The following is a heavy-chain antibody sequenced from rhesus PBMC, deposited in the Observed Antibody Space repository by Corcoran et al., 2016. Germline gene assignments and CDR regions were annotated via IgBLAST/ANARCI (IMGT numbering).Heavy chain of an antibody. CDR1: GFTFSTYY. Sequence: EVQLVESGGGLVQHGGSLRLSCAASGFTFSTYYMHWVRQAQGKGLEWVGLIRNKANSYTTEYAAAVKGRCTISRDDSKNTLYLQMSSLKTEDTALYYCTKTWGDYYPFDYWGQGFLVTVSS. V-gene: IGHV3-13*01. D-gene: IGHD3-34*01. J-gene: IGHJ4*01. CDR3: TKTWGDYYPFDY. CDR2: IRNKANSYTT.